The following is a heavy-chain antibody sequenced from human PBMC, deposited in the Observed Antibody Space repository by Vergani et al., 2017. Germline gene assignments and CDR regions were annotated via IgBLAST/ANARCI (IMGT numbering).Heavy chain of an antibody. D-gene: IGHD4-17*01. J-gene: IGHJ3*02. CDR1: GGSISSGDYY. Sequence: QVQLQESGPGLVKPSQTLSLTCTVSGGSISSGDYYWSWIRQPPGKGLEWIGYIYYSGSTYYNPSLKSRVTISVDTSKNQFSLKLSSVTAADTAVYYCAREREGFDYGVYPWNAFDIWGQGTMVTVSS. V-gene: IGHV4-30-4*01. CDR2: IYYSGST. CDR3: AREREGFDYGVYPWNAFDI.